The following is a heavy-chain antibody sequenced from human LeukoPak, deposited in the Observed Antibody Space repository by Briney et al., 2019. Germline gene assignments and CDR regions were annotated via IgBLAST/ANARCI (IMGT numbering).Heavy chain of an antibody. J-gene: IGHJ6*02. V-gene: IGHV4-4*07. CDR2: IYTSGSA. CDR1: GGSISSYY. CDR3: ARDHCSSTSCYHYYYYYGMDV. D-gene: IGHD2-2*01. Sequence: SSETLSLTCTVSGGSISSYYWSWIRQPAGKGLEWIGRIYTSGSANYNPSLKSRVTMSVDTSKNQFSLKLSSVTAADTAVYYCARDHCSSTSCYHYYYYYGMDVWGQGTTVTVSS.